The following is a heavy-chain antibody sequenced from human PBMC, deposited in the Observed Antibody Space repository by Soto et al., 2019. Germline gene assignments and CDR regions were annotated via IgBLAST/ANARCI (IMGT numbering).Heavy chain of an antibody. Sequence: SETLSLTCTVSGGSISSSSYYWGWIRQPPGKGLEWIGNIYYRGTTYYNPSLKSRVTISVDTSKNQFSLKLASVTAADTAVYYCARDDGDYQFDYWGQGTLVTVSS. D-gene: IGHD4-17*01. CDR3: ARDDGDYQFDY. J-gene: IGHJ4*02. V-gene: IGHV4-39*02. CDR2: IYYRGTT. CDR1: GGSISSSSYY.